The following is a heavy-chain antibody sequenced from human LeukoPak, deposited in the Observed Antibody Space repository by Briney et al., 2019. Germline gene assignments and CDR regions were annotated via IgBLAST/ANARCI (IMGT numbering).Heavy chain of an antibody. CDR1: GYIFTAYY. CDR2: INPNNGGT. CDR3: ARDDRATHDY. V-gene: IGHV1-2*02. J-gene: IGHJ4*02. Sequence: ASVKVSCKASGYIFTAYYLLWVRQAPGLGLEWMGWINPNNGGTMYAQKFQGRLTMTLDTSISTLYMELSSLTSDDTAVYYCARDDRATHDYWGQGTPVTVSS.